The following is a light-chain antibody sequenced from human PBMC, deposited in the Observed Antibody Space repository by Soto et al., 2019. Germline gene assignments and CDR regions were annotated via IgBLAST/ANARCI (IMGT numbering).Light chain of an antibody. J-gene: IGKJ5*01. CDR3: QQLNSYPIT. CDR1: QGISSY. Sequence: IQLTQSPSSLYASVGDGVTINCRASQGISSYLAWYQQKPGKAPKLLIYDASTLQSGVPSRFSGSGSGTDFTLTISSLQPEDFATYYCQQLNSYPITFGQGTRLEIK. CDR2: DAS. V-gene: IGKV1-9*01.